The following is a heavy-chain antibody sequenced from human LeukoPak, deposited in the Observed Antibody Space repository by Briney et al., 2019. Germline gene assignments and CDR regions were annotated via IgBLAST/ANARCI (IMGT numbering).Heavy chain of an antibody. J-gene: IGHJ4*02. CDR2: IKQDVSEK. D-gene: IGHD2-15*01. Sequence: GGSLRLSCAASGFTFSNYGMHWVRQAPGKGLEWVANIKQDVSEKYYVDSVKGRFTISRDNAKNSLYLQMNSLRAEDTAVYYCARVPSYCSGGSCYSSFFDYWGQGTLVTVSS. CDR1: GFTFSNYG. CDR3: ARVPSYCSGGSCYSSFFDY. V-gene: IGHV3-7*01.